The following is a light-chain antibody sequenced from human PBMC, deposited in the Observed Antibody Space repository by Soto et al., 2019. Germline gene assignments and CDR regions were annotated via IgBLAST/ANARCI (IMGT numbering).Light chain of an antibody. J-gene: IGKJ2*01. CDR3: QQYSSSPYT. V-gene: IGKV3-20*01. CDR1: QSISSSY. Sequence: EIVLTQSPGTLSLSPGERGTLSCRASQSISSSYLAWYQQKPGQAPRLLIYGASSRAAGIPDRCSGSGSGADFSLTISRLEPEDFAVYYCQQYSSSPYTFGQGTKLEIK. CDR2: GAS.